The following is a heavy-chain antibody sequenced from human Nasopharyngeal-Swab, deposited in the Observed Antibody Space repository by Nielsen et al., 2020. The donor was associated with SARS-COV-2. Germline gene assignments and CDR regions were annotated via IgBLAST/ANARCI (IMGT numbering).Heavy chain of an antibody. V-gene: IGHV3-9*01. CDR3: AKDGYSSSSRLDY. CDR1: GFTFDEAA. CDR2: ISWNGGNI. D-gene: IGHD6-6*01. J-gene: IGHJ4*02. Sequence: SLKISCAASGFTFDEAAMHWVRQAPGKGLEWVSGISWNGGNIGYADSVKGRFTISRDNVKNSLYLQMNSLSAEDTAVYYCAKDGYSSSSRLDYWGQGVRVTVSS.